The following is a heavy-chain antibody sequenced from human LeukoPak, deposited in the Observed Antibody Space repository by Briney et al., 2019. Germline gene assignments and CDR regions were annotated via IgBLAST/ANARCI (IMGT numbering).Heavy chain of an antibody. V-gene: IGHV3-23*01. CDR1: GFTFSTYA. J-gene: IGHJ4*02. D-gene: IGHD2-15*01. Sequence: PGGSLRLSCAASGFTFSTYAMSWVRQAPGKGLEWVSAIVGSGDTAYRADSVKGRFTISRDNSKNTLYLQMNSLRAEDTALYYCSREGSYWGQGTLVTVSS. CDR3: SREGSY. CDR2: IVGSGDTA.